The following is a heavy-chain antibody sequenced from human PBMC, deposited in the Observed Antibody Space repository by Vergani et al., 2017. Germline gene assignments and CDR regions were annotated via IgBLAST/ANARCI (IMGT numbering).Heavy chain of an antibody. CDR1: GFTFSSYA. Sequence: QVQLVESGGGVVQPGRSLRLSCAASGFTFSSYAMHWVRQAPGKGLEWVAVISYVGSNKYYAASVKGRFTIARDNSKNTLYLQMNSLRAEDTAVYYCARDRACVAATYYDYMDVWGKGTTVTVSS. D-gene: IGHD2-15*01. CDR2: ISYVGSNK. CDR3: ARDRACVAATYYDYMDV. V-gene: IGHV3-30*04. J-gene: IGHJ6*03.